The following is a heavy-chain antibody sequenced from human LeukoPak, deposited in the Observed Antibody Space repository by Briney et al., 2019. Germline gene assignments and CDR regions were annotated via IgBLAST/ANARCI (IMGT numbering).Heavy chain of an antibody. CDR3: ARGKTSDDIIEDAFDI. CDR1: GLTFSRDW. D-gene: IGHD3-9*01. CDR2: IRQDGGET. V-gene: IGHV3-7*01. J-gene: IGHJ3*02. Sequence: GGSLRLSCEASGLTFSRDWMGWVRQAPGKGLEWVANIRQDGGETYYGDSVKGRFIISRDNAKNSLFLQMNSLRAEDTALYYCARGKTSDDIIEDAFDIWGQGTMVAVSS.